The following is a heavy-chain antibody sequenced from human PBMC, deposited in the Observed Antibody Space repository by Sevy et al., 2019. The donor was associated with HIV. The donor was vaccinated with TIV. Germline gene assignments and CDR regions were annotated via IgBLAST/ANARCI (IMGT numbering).Heavy chain of an antibody. J-gene: IGHJ3*01. CDR3: AKMGSTTVTTSDAFDL. D-gene: IGHD4-17*01. V-gene: IGHV3-30*02. Sequence: GGSLRLSCMASSSGMHWVRQGPGKGLQWVTFIRYDGSTKYYRESVKGRFTVSRDNSKNTLYLQMNSVRPEDTAVYYCAKMGSTTVTTSDAFDLWGQGTMVTVSS. CDR1: SSG. CDR2: IRYDGSTK.